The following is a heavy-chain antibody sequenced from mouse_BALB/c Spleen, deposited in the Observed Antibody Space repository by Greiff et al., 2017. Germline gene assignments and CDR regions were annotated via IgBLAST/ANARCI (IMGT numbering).Heavy chain of an antibody. CDR3: AHPLRVDY. J-gene: IGHJ4*01. CDR2: IDPANGNT. V-gene: IGHV14-3*02. CDR1: GFNIKDTY. Sequence: EVMLVESGAELVKPGASVKLSCTASGFNIKDTYMHWVKQRPEQGLEWIGRIDPANGNTKYDPKFQGKATITADTSSNTAYLQLSSLTSEDTAVYYCAHPLRVDYWGQGTSVTVSS.